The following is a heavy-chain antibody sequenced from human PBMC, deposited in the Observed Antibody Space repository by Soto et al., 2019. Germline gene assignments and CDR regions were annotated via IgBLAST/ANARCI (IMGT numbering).Heavy chain of an antibody. Sequence: ASVKVSCKASGYTFTSYAMHRVRQAPGQRLEWMGWINAGNGNTKYSQKFQGQVTISTDKSISTVYLQWSSLKASDTAIYYCARHEYKNPKMKYYYFYGLDVWGQGTAVTVSS. J-gene: IGHJ6*02. V-gene: IGHV1-3*01. CDR1: GYTFTSYA. CDR2: INAGNGNT. CDR3: ARHEYKNPKMKYYYFYGLDV. D-gene: IGHD1-1*01.